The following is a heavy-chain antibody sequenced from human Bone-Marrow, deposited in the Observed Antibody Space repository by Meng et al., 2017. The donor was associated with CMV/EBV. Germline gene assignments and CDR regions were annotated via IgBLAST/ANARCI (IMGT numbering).Heavy chain of an antibody. Sequence: GESLKISCAASGFTFSNVWMSWVRQAPGKGLEWVGRIKSKTDGGTTDYAAPVKGRFTISRDDSKNTLYLQMNSLKTEDTAVYYCTTEGAYCSSTSCYEGPDYWGQGTLVTGSS. CDR2: IKSKTDGGTT. CDR1: GFTFSNVW. J-gene: IGHJ4*02. CDR3: TTEGAYCSSTSCYEGPDY. D-gene: IGHD2-2*01. V-gene: IGHV3-15*01.